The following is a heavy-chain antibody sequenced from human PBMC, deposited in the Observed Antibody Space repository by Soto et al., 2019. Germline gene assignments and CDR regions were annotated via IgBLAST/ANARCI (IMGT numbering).Heavy chain of an antibody. J-gene: IGHJ4*02. V-gene: IGHV3-23*01. Sequence: EVQLSEPGGGLMQPGGSLRLSCAASGFNFSPYAMSWVRQAPGKGLEWVSGIGGGRDISRYYKDSVEGRFTISRDNSKNLLYLDMTTRRAEDTGVYYCTKVPAREPRAFFAQWGQGIMVTVSS. CDR1: GFNFSPYA. CDR3: TKVPAREPRAFFAQ. CDR2: IGGGRDISR. D-gene: IGHD3-3*01.